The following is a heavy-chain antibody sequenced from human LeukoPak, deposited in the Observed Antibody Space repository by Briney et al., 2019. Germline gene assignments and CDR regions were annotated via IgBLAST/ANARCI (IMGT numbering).Heavy chain of an antibody. V-gene: IGHV4-38-2*01. J-gene: IGHJ4*02. D-gene: IGHD4-17*01. CDR1: GYSIRSGSY. Sequence: SETLSLTCDVSGYSIRSGSYWGWIRQPPGKGLEWIGCMFHSGDTYHNPSLKSRVTISADTSENQFSLKLTSVTAADTAVYYCAKVGAYGDYARHDYWGQGTLVTVSS. CDR2: MFHSGDT. CDR3: AKVGAYGDYARHDY.